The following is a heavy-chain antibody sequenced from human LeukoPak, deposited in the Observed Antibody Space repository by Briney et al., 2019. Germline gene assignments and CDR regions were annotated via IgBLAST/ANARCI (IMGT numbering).Heavy chain of an antibody. CDR1: GGTFSSYA. CDR2: IIPIFGTA. V-gene: IGHV1-69*01. D-gene: IGHD2-15*01. CDR3: ARDLIPDAYIVDGPLNYYYYYGMDV. J-gene: IGHJ6*02. Sequence: SVKVSCKASGGTFSSYAISWVRQAPGQGLEWMGGIIPIFGTANYAQKFQGRVTITADESTSTAYMELSSLRSEDTAVYYCARDLIPDAYIVDGPLNYYYYYGMDVWDQGTTVTVSS.